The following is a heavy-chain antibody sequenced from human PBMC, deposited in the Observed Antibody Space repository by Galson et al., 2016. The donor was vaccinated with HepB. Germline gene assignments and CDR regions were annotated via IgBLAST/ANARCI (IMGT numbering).Heavy chain of an antibody. V-gene: IGHV4-34*01. Sequence: SETLSLTCAVSGASFGDFSWSWIRQSPGKGLEWIGEINDGGSANYSPSLKTRDTISIDTSKNQFSLNLSSVTAAATAIYYCVRERLLRYFDLFPSGYYGMDVWGQGTTVTVSS. CDR2: INDGGSA. D-gene: IGHD3-9*01. J-gene: IGHJ6*02. CDR3: VRERLLRYFDLFPSGYYGMDV. CDR1: GASFGDFS.